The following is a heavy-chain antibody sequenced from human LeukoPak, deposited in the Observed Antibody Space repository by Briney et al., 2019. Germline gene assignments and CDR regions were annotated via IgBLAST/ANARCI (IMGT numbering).Heavy chain of an antibody. CDR2: ILSDGNNK. V-gene: IGHV3-30-3*01. CDR1: GFILSSQA. D-gene: IGHD6-13*01. Sequence: GGSLRLSCRASGFILSSQAMHWVRQAPGKGLERVAVILSDGNNKYYADSVKGRFTLSRDNSKNTLYLRMNSLRPEDTAVYYCARDPGFLQQLGTQFDYWGQGTLVTVSS. J-gene: IGHJ4*02. CDR3: ARDPGFLQQLGTQFDY.